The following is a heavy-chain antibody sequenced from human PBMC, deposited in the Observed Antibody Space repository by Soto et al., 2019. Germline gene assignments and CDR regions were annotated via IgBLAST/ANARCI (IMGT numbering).Heavy chain of an antibody. D-gene: IGHD2-15*01. Sequence: QVQLVQSGAEVKKPGASVKVSCKASGYIFTAYSMHWVRQAPGQGLEWMGVVNPSGGSTNYAQKFHGRITMTRDTSTSTVYMDLSSLTSEDTAVYYCAREENCSDGICYSEYCQRWGQGTLVTVSS. V-gene: IGHV1-46*01. J-gene: IGHJ1*01. CDR2: VNPSGGST. CDR3: AREENCSDGICYSEYCQR. CDR1: GYIFTAYS.